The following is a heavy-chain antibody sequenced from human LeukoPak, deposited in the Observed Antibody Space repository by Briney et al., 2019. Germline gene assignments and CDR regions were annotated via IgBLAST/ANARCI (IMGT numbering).Heavy chain of an antibody. Sequence: SVKVSCKASGGTFSNYAISWVRQAPGQGLEWMGRIIPILGIANYAQKFQGRVTITADKSTSTAYMELSSLRSEDTAVYYCARGLIHSSGYYDYWGQGTLVTVSS. V-gene: IGHV1-69*04. CDR2: IIPILGIA. CDR1: GGTFSNYA. CDR3: ARGLIHSSGYYDY. D-gene: IGHD3-22*01. J-gene: IGHJ4*02.